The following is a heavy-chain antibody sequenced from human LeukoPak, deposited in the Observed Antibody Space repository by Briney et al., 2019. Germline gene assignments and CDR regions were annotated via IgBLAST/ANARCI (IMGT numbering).Heavy chain of an antibody. CDR3: ARKASIRGGFH. Sequence: PSETPSLTCAVYGGSFSGYYWSWLRQPPGKGLEWIGEINHSGSTNYNPSLKSRITISVDTSKNQFSLKLISVTAADTAVYYCARKASIRGGFHWGQGTLVTVSS. CDR1: GGSFSGYY. J-gene: IGHJ4*02. V-gene: IGHV4-34*01. CDR2: INHSGST. D-gene: IGHD2-2*01.